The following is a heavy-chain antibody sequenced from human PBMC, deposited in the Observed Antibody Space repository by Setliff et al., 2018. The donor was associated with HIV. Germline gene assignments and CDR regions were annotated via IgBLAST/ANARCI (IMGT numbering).Heavy chain of an antibody. Sequence: ASVKVSCKASGGTFGSYAISWVRQAPGQGLEWLGGILPIFETTNYAQKFQGRVTITADKSTSTIYMELSSLRSDDTAVYYCARGQGVHFWVNDAFDIWGQGTMVTVSS. CDR3: ARGQGVHFWVNDAFDI. CDR1: GGTFGSYA. V-gene: IGHV1-69*06. J-gene: IGHJ3*02. CDR2: ILPIFETT. D-gene: IGHD3-10*01.